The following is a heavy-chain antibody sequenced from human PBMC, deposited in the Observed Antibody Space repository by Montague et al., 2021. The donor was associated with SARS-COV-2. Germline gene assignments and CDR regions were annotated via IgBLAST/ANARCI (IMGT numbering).Heavy chain of an antibody. CDR2: ISSSGSTI. Sequence: SLRLSCAASGFTFNSYEMSWVRQAPGKGLEWASYISSSGSTIYYADSVKGRFTISRDNAKNSLYLQMNSLRAEDTAVYYCARDGQQLVLYGVDVWGQGTTVTVSS. J-gene: IGHJ6*02. CDR3: ARDGQQLVLYGVDV. CDR1: GFTFNSYE. V-gene: IGHV3-48*03. D-gene: IGHD6-13*01.